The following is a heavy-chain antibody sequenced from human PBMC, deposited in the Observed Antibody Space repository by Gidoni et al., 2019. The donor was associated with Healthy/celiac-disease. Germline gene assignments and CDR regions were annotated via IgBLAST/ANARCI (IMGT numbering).Heavy chain of an antibody. J-gene: IGHJ4*02. D-gene: IGHD3-22*01. CDR3: ARDSSGYYFDY. V-gene: IGHV4-59*01. CDR1: GGSISSYY. Sequence: QVQLQESGPGLVKPSETLSLTCPVSGGSISSYYWSWIRQPPGTGLEWIGYIYYSGRTNYNPSLKSRVTISVDTSKNQFSLKLSSVTAADTAVYYCARDSSGYYFDYWGQGTLVTVSS. CDR2: IYYSGRT.